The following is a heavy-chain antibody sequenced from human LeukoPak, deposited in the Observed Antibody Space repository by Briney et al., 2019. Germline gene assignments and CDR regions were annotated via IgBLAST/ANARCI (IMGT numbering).Heavy chain of an antibody. J-gene: IGHJ4*02. V-gene: IGHV3-23*01. D-gene: IGHD1-26*01. CDR3: AKDLWYSGSYYNY. CDR1: GFTFSDYA. CDR2: ISGSGGST. Sequence: QPGGSLRLSCAASGFTFSDYAMSWVRQAPGKGLEWVSAISGSGGSTYYADSVKGRFTISRDNSKNTLYLQMNSLRAEDTAVYYCAKDLWYSGSYYNYWGQGTLVTVSS.